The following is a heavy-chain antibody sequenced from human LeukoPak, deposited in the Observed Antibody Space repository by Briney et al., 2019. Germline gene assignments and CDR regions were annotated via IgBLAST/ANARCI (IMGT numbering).Heavy chain of an antibody. D-gene: IGHD2-15*01. CDR1: GYTFTSYD. Sequence: ASVKVSCKASGYTFTSYDINWVRQATGQGLEWMGWMNPNSGNTGYAQKFQGRVTITRNTSISTAYMELSSLRSEGTAVYYCARVGCSGGSCPFDYWGQGTLVTVSS. J-gene: IGHJ4*02. CDR2: MNPNSGNT. CDR3: ARVGCSGGSCPFDY. V-gene: IGHV1-8*03.